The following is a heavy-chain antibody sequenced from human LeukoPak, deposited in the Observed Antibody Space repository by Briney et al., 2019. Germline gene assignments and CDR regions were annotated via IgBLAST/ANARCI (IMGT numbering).Heavy chain of an antibody. CDR3: ARDRSTYYDSSGLGNFQH. Sequence: GGSLRLSCAASGFTFSSYWMSWIRQAPGKGLEWVSYISSGGSTIYYADSVKGRFTISRDNAKNSLYLQMNSLRAGDTAVYYCARDRSTYYDSSGLGNFQHWGQGTLVTVSS. CDR2: ISSGGSTI. J-gene: IGHJ1*01. D-gene: IGHD3-22*01. V-gene: IGHV3-11*04. CDR1: GFTFSSYW.